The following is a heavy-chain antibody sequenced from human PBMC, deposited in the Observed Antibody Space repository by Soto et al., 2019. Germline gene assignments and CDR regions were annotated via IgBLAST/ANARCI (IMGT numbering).Heavy chain of an antibody. J-gene: IGHJ5*02. CDR3: ARDSGSGSYSYTYFDP. CDR2: IYYSGIT. D-gene: IGHD3-10*01. V-gene: IGHV4-59*01. Sequence: PSETLSLTCTVSGGSISSYYWSWIREPPGKGLEWIGYIYYSGITKYSPSLKSRVTISVDTSKNQFSLKLSSVTAADTAVYYCARDSGSGSYSYTYFDPWGQGTLVTVSS. CDR1: GGSISSYY.